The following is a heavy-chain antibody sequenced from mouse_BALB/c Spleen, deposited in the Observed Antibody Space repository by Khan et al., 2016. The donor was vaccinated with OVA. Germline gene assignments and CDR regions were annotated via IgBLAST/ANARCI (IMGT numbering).Heavy chain of an antibody. J-gene: IGHJ2*01. V-gene: IGHV3-2*02. CDR2: ISYSGST. CDR3: ARSIMAN. Sequence: EVQLQESGPGLVKPSQSLSLTCTVTGYSITSDYAWNWIRQFPGNKLAWMGYISYSGSTSYNPSLKSRISITRDTSKNQFFLQLNSVTTEDTATYYCARSIMANWGQGTTLTVSS. CDR1: GYSITSDYA.